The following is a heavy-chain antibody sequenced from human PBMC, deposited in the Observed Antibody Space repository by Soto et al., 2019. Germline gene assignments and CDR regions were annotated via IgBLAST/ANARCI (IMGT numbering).Heavy chain of an antibody. D-gene: IGHD2-2*01. CDR3: ARAIREPTSIVVVPAAAPGDYYYYYGMDV. Sequence: QVQLVESGGGVVQPGRSPRLSCAASGFTFSSYAMHWVRQAPGKGLEWVAVISYDGSNKYYADSVKGRFTISRDNSKNTLYLQMNSLRAEDTAVYYCARAIREPTSIVVVPAAAPGDYYYYYGMDVWGQGTTVTVSS. CDR1: GFTFSSYA. J-gene: IGHJ6*02. CDR2: ISYDGSNK. V-gene: IGHV3-30-3*01.